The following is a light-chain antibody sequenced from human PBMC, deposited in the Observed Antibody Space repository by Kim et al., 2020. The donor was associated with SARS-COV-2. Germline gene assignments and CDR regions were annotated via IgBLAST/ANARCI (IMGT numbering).Light chain of an antibody. V-gene: IGLV5-45*03. CDR1: SGINVGTYR. CDR2: YKSDSDK. CDR3: MIRHSSAWV. J-gene: IGLJ3*02. Sequence: QPVLTQPSSLSASPGASASLTCTLRSGINVGTYRIYWYQQKPGSPPQYLLRYKSDSDKQQGSGVPSRFSGSKDASANAGILLISGLQSEDEADYYCMIRHSSAWVFGGGTQLTVL.